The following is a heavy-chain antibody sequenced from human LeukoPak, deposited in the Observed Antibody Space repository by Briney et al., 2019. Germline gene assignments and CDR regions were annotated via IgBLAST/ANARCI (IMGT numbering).Heavy chain of an antibody. J-gene: IGHJ6*03. CDR1: GYTFTSYG. CDR2: ISAYNGNT. V-gene: IGHV1-18*01. Sequence: ASVKVSCKASGYTFTSYGISWVRQAPGQGLEWMGWISAYNGNTNYAQKLQGRVTMTTDESTSTAYLELSSLRFEDTAMYYCARVDRSHFYLDVWGKGTTVTVSS. CDR3: ARVDRSHFYLDV.